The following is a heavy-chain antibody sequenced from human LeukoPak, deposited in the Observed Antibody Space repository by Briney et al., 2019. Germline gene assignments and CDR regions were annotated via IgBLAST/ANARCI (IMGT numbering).Heavy chain of an antibody. CDR1: GFTFSSYS. CDR3: ARVRGVITFVFDY. Sequence: QAGGSLRLSCAASGFTFSSYSMNWVRQAPGKGLEWVSYISSSGSTIYYADSVKGRFTISRDNAKNSLYLQMNSLRAEDTAVYYCARVRGVITFVFDYWGQGTLVTVSS. J-gene: IGHJ4*02. V-gene: IGHV3-48*04. CDR2: ISSSGSTI. D-gene: IGHD3-10*01.